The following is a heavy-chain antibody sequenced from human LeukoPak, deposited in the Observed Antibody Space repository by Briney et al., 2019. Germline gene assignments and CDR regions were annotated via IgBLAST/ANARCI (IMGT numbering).Heavy chain of an antibody. CDR1: GFTFSSSA. D-gene: IGHD1-26*01. V-gene: IGHV3-23*01. CDR2: ISASGGST. Sequence: GGSLRLSCAASGFTFSSSAMSWVRQVPGKGLEWVSGISASGGSTSYADSVRGRFTISRDNSKNTLYVQMSSLRDEDTAVYYCAKDRRWESPHYLDSWGQGTLVTVSS. J-gene: IGHJ4*02. CDR3: AKDRRWESPHYLDS.